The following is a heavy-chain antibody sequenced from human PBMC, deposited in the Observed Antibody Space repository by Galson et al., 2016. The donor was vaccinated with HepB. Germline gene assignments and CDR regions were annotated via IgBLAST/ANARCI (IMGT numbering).Heavy chain of an antibody. J-gene: IGHJ4*02. CDR3: AKSLGVRGDYFDY. D-gene: IGHD7-27*01. Sequence: SLRLSCAASGFTFSRYTMNWVRQTPGKGLEWVSSITSGSDYIYEAHSVKGRFTISRDDAKNTLYLQMDSLRTEDTAVYYCAKSLGVRGDYFDYWGQGTLVTVSS. V-gene: IGHV3-21*01. CDR1: GFTFSRYT. CDR2: ITSGSDYI.